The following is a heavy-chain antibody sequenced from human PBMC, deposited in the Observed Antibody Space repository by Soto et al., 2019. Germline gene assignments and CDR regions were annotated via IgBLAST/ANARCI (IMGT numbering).Heavy chain of an antibody. V-gene: IGHV4-39*01. Sequence: SETLSLTCTVSGGSISSSSYYGGWIRQPPGKGLEWIGSIYYSGSTYYNPSLKSRVTISVDTSKNQFSLKLSSVTAADTAVYYCAGAREDYFDYWGQGTLVTVSS. CDR2: IYYSGST. CDR1: GGSISSSSYY. CDR3: AGAREDYFDY. J-gene: IGHJ4*02.